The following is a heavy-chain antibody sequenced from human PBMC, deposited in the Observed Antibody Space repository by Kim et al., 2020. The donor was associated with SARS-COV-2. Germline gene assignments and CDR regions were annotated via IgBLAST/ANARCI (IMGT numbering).Heavy chain of an antibody. CDR2: ISGSGGST. CDR3: AKGGDIVVVVAATPFDY. V-gene: IGHV3-23*01. Sequence: GGSLRLSCAASGFTFSSYAMSWVRQAPGKGLEWVSAISGSGGSTYYADSVKGRFTISRDNSKNTLYLQMNSLRAEDTAVYYCAKGGDIVVVVAATPFDYWGQGTLVTVSS. J-gene: IGHJ4*02. D-gene: IGHD2-15*01. CDR1: GFTFSSYA.